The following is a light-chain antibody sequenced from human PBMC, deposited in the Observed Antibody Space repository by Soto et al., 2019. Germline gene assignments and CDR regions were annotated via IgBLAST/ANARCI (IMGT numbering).Light chain of an antibody. CDR3: QQYSSFPWT. V-gene: IGKV1-39*01. J-gene: IGKJ1*01. Sequence: DIQMTQSPSSLSASVGDRVTITCRASQSISSYLNWFQQKPGKAPKLLIYAASTLQSGVPSRFSGSGSGTEFTLTISSLQPEDFATYYCQQYSSFPWTFGQGTKVDIK. CDR2: AAS. CDR1: QSISSY.